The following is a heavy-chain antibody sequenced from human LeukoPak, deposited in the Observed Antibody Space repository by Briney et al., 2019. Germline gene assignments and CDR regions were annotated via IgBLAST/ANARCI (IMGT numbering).Heavy chain of an antibody. CDR2: VRTNSYGGTT. CDR1: GFTFCDHT. V-gene: IGHV3-49*04. J-gene: IGHJ4*02. D-gene: IGHD1-26*01. Sequence: GGSLTLSCAASGFTFCDHTLNWVRQAPGKGLEWVGFVRTNSYGGTTGYAASVKGRFTISRDESKSIAYLHMNSLKTDDTAVYYCSRGSTYLNYFHFWGLGTLVTVSS. CDR3: SRGSTYLNYFHF.